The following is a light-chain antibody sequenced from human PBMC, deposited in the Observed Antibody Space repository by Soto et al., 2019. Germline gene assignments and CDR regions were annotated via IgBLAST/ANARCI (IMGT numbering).Light chain of an antibody. CDR1: SSDVGGYNS. J-gene: IGLJ1*01. CDR2: DVT. CDR3: SSFTSSMTNV. Sequence: QSVLTQPAAVSXSPGQSITISCTGTSSDVGGYNSVSWYQQHPGKAPKLILYDVTDRPSGVSYRFSGSKSGNTASLTISGLQAADEADYFCSSFTSSMTNVFGSGTKVTVL. V-gene: IGLV2-14*01.